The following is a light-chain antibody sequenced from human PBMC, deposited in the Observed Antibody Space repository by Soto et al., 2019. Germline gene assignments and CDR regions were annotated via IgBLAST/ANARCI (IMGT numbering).Light chain of an antibody. CDR1: QSVSSN. V-gene: IGKV3-15*01. CDR2: GAS. Sequence: EIVMTQSPATLSVSPGERATLSCRASQSVSSNLAWYQQKPGQAPRLLIYGASTRATGIPARFSGSGSGTELTLTISSLQSEDFAVHYCQQYTNWSPYTFGHGTKLEIK. CDR3: QQYTNWSPYT. J-gene: IGKJ2*01.